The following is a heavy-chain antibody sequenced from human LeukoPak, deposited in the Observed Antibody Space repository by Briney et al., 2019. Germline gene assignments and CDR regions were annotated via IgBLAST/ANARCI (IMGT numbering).Heavy chain of an antibody. CDR3: ARRDCSSTSCYGMNY. J-gene: IGHJ4*02. CDR2: ISSSSSYI. D-gene: IGHD2-2*01. Sequence: PGRSLRLSCAASGFTFSSYSVNWVRQAPGKGLEWVSSISSSSSYIYYADSVKGRFTISRDNAKNSLYLQMNSLRAEDTAVYYCARRDCSSTSCYGMNYWGQGTLVTVSS. CDR1: GFTFSSYS. V-gene: IGHV3-21*01.